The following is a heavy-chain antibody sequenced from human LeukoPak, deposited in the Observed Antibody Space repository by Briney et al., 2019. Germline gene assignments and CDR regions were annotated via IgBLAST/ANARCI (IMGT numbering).Heavy chain of an antibody. CDR2: IRYDGSNK. Sequence: PGGSLRLSCAASGFTFSSYGMHWVRQAPGKGLEWVAFIRYDGSNKYYADSVKGRFTISRDNSKNTLYLQMNSLRAEDTAVYYCANWEDGRLGYCSSTSCNWGQGTLVTVSS. V-gene: IGHV3-30*02. CDR3: ANWEDGRLGYCSSTSCN. CDR1: GFTFSSYG. D-gene: IGHD2-2*01. J-gene: IGHJ4*02.